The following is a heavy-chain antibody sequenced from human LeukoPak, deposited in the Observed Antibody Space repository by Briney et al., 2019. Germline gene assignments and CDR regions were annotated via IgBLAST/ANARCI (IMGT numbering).Heavy chain of an antibody. CDR2: IYSGGST. J-gene: IGHJ3*02. CDR1: GFTVRSNY. V-gene: IGHV3-66*02. CDR3: ARDGGDGGSYLNAFDI. Sequence: GGSLRLSCAASGFTVRSNYMSWVRQAPGKGLEWVSVIYSGGSTYYADSVKGRFTISRDNSKNMLYLQMNSLRAEDTAVYYCARDGGDGGSYLNAFDIWGQGTMVTVSS. D-gene: IGHD1-26*01.